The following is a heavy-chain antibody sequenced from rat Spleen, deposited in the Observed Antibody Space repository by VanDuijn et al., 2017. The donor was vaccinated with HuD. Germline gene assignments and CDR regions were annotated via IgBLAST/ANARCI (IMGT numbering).Heavy chain of an antibody. CDR2: IWGDGST. V-gene: IGHV2-1*01. Sequence: QVQLKESGPGLVQPSQTLSLTCTVSGFSLTSDGVSWVRQPPGKGLEWMGGIWGDGSTEYNSALKSRLSINRDTSKSQVFLKMNSLQSDDTAIYFCTRDFGDYWGQGVMVTVSS. CDR3: TRDFGDY. D-gene: IGHD4-3*01. J-gene: IGHJ2*01. CDR1: GFSLTSDG.